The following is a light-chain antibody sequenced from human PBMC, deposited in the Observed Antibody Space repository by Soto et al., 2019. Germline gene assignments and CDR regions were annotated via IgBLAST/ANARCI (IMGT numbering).Light chain of an antibody. Sequence: QSALTQPGSGSGCPGQSITISCSGTSSDIGSYNLVSWYQQHPGKAPKVIIFEGSRLPSGVSSRFSGSKSGNTASLTISGLRPEDEADYYCSSYAGSNILVVFGGGTKLTVL. CDR1: SSDIGSYNL. J-gene: IGLJ2*01. CDR2: EGS. V-gene: IGLV2-23*01. CDR3: SSYAGSNILVV.